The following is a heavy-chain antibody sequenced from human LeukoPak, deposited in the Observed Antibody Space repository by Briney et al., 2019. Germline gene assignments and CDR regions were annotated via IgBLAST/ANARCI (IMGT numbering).Heavy chain of an antibody. CDR3: ARVKDYYDGSRRGGAFDI. Sequence: ASVKVSCKASGYTFTSYYMHWVRQAPGQGLEWMGWINPNSGGTNYAQKFQGRVTMTRDTSISTAYMELSRLRSDDTAVYYCARVKDYYDGSRRGGAFDIWGQGTMVTVSS. D-gene: IGHD3-22*01. V-gene: IGHV1-2*02. CDR1: GYTFTSYY. J-gene: IGHJ3*02. CDR2: INPNSGGT.